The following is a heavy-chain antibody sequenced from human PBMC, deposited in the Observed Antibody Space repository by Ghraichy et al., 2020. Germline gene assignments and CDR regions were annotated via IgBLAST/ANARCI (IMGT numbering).Heavy chain of an antibody. D-gene: IGHD3-10*01. V-gene: IGHV3-23*01. J-gene: IGHJ4*01. Sequence: LSLTCATSGFNFNTHAMTWVRQAPGKGLECVAAVRATSGSTYYAESVKGRFTVIRDSSKTTLSLQMNNLGPEDTAIYYCVKFSGQQLPNYHFGYWGHGTRVTVSS. CDR3: VKFSGQQLPNYHFGY. CDR1: GFNFNTHA. CDR2: VRATSGST.